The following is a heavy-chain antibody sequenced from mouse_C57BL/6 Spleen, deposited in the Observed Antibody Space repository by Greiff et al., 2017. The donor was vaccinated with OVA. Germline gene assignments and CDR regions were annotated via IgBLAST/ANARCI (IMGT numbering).Heavy chain of an antibody. J-gene: IGHJ3*01. CDR3: ARRDYGSSSAWFAY. D-gene: IGHD1-1*01. CDR1: GYTFTSYW. Sequence: KESCKASGYTFTSYWMHWVKQRPGQGLEWIGEIDPSDSYTNYNQKFKGKSTLTVDKSSSTAYMQLSSLTSEDSAVYYCARRDYGSSSAWFAYWGQGTLVTVSA. CDR2: IDPSDSYT. V-gene: IGHV1-69*01.